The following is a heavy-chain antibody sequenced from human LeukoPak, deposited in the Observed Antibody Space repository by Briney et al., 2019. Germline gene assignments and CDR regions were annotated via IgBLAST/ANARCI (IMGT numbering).Heavy chain of an antibody. J-gene: IGHJ4*02. D-gene: IGHD6-13*01. V-gene: IGHV1-69*04. CDR1: GGTFSSYA. Sequence: ASVKVSCKASGGTFSSYAISWVRQAPGQPLEWMGRIIPILGIANYAQKFEGRVTITADKSTSTAYMELSSLRSEDTAVYYCARDFFIAAAGTDYWGQGTLVTVSS. CDR2: IIPILGIA. CDR3: ARDFFIAAAGTDY.